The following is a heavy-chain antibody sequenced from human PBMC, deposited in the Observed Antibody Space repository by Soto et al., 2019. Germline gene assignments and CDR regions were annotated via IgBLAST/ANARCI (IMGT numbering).Heavy chain of an antibody. V-gene: IGHV3-23*01. D-gene: IGHD2-15*01. Sequence: PGGSLRLSCAASGFTFSTYAMSWVRQAPGKGLEWVGVITGSGADTYYADSVKGRFTISRDNSKNTLYLQMNSLRAEDTAVYYCQSYCSGGSCYRTNAFAFWGQGTLVTVSS. J-gene: IGHJ3*01. CDR3: QSYCSGGSCYRTNAFAF. CDR1: GFTFSTYA. CDR2: ITGSGADT.